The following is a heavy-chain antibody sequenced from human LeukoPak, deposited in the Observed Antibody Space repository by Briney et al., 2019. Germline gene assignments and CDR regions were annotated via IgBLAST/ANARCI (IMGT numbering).Heavy chain of an antibody. CDR2: INHSGST. CDR3: ARGADAFDM. Sequence: KPSETLSLTCAVYGGSFSGYYWSWIRQPPGKGLEWIGEINHSGSTNYNPSLKSRVSISVDSSKNQFSLKVSSVTAADTAVYYCARGADAFDMWGQGTMVIVSS. CDR1: GGSFSGYY. V-gene: IGHV4-34*01. J-gene: IGHJ3*02.